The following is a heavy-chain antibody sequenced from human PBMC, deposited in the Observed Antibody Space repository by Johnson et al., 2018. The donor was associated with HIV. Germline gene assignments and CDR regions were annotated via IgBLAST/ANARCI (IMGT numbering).Heavy chain of an antibody. V-gene: IGHV3-23*04. CDR3: ARDGESQQLPLGDAFDI. D-gene: IGHD6-13*01. Sequence: VQLVESGGDLVQPGGSLGLSCAASGFTFRSYAMSWVRQAPGRGLEWVSSISGTGGTTYYADSVRGRFTISRDTSKNTLYLQMSSLKVEDTALYYCARDGESQQLPLGDAFDIWGQGTMVTVSS. J-gene: IGHJ3*02. CDR2: ISGTGGTT. CDR1: GFTFRSYA.